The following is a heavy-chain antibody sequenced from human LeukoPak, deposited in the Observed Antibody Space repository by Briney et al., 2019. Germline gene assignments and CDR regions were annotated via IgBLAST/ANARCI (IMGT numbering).Heavy chain of an antibody. CDR3: ARGVGGAFDI. CDR2: ISSSSSYI. V-gene: IGHV3-21*01. D-gene: IGHD2-15*01. Sequence: GGSLRLSCAASGLTFSSYSMNWVRQAPGKGLEWVSSISSSSSYIYYADSVKGRFTISRDNAKNSLYLQMNSVRAEDTAVYYCARGVGGAFDIWGQGTMVTVSS. J-gene: IGHJ3*02. CDR1: GLTFSSYS.